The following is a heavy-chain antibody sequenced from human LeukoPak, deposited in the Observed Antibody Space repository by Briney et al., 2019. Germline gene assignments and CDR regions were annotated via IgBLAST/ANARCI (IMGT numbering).Heavy chain of an antibody. Sequence: PGGSLRPSCAASGFTFSNYAMTWVRQAPGKGLEWVSAISAGGVDTFYADSVRGRFTISRDNSKSTLYLLMNTLRAEDTAVYYCAAKEGLTGYLSGSFDYWGQGTLVTVSS. CDR3: AAKEGLTGYLSGSFDY. J-gene: IGHJ4*02. V-gene: IGHV3-23*01. D-gene: IGHD3-9*01. CDR2: ISAGGVDT. CDR1: GFTFSNYA.